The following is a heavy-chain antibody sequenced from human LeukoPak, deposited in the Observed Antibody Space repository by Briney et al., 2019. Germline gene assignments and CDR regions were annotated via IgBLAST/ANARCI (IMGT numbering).Heavy chain of an antibody. V-gene: IGHV4-4*07. D-gene: IGHD6-13*01. J-gene: IGHJ4*02. CDR1: GGSISSYY. CDR3: ARQIASASTAGFDF. CDR2: IYSTGST. Sequence: SDTLSLTCTVSGGSISSYYWSWLREPAGKGMEWVGRIYSTGSTNYNPSLKGRVTMSVDTSKNQFSLRLRSVTAADTAVYYCARQIASASTAGFDFWGQGALVTVSS.